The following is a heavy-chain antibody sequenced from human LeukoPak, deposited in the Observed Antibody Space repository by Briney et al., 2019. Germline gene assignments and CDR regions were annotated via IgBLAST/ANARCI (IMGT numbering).Heavy chain of an antibody. CDR2: IYYSGST. CDR3: ARQDSSGYFPDY. Sequence: SETLSHTCTVSGGSISSYYWSWIRQPPGKGLEWIGYIYYSGSTNYNPSLKSRVTISVDTSKNQFSLKLSSVTAADTAVYYCARQDSSGYFPDYWGQGTLVTVSS. D-gene: IGHD3-22*01. CDR1: GGSISSYY. J-gene: IGHJ4*02. V-gene: IGHV4-59*08.